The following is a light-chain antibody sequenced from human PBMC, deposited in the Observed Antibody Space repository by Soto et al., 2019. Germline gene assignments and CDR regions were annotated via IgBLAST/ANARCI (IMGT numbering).Light chain of an antibody. Sequence: DIVMTQSPLSLPVTPGEPASISCRSSQSLLHSNGYNYLDWYLQKPGQSPQLLIYLGSNRASGVPDRFSGSGSGTDFTLKISRVAAEDVGVYYCMQRLKTPKTFGQGTMVEIK. CDR2: LGS. CDR1: QSLLHSNGYNY. J-gene: IGKJ1*01. CDR3: MQRLKTPKT. V-gene: IGKV2-28*01.